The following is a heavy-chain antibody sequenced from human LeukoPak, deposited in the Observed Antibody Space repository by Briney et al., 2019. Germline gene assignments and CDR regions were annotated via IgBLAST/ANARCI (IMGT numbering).Heavy chain of an antibody. CDR2: ISRSGSTK. J-gene: IGHJ3*02. V-gene: IGHV3-11*04. CDR1: GFTFSDYN. D-gene: IGHD3-10*01. CDR3: ARDLGHTYYYGSGYAFDI. Sequence: GGSLRLSCAASGFTFSDYNMRWIRQAPGKGLEWVSSISRSGSTKYYADSVKGRFTISRDNAKNSLYLQMNSLRAEDTAVYYCARDLGHTYYYGSGYAFDIWGQGTMVTVSS.